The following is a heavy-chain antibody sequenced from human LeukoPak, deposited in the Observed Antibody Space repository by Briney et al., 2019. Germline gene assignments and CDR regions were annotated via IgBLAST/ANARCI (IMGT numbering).Heavy chain of an antibody. V-gene: IGHV3-30-3*01. CDR1: GFTFNSYA. CDR3: ARDRGWAFDI. CDR2: ISYDGSNK. Sequence: RGSLRLSCAASGFTFNSYAMHWVRQAPGKGLEWVAVISYDGSNKHYADSVKGRLTISRDNSKNTMYLQMNSLRIEDTAVYYCARDRGWAFDIWGQGTMVTVSS. J-gene: IGHJ3*02.